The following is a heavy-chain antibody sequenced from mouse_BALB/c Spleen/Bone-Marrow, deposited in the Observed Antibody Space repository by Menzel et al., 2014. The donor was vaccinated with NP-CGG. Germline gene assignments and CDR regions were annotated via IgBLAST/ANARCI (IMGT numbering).Heavy chain of an antibody. V-gene: IGHV7-3*02. CDR1: GFTFTDYY. D-gene: IGHD2-12*01. J-gene: IGHJ1*01. CDR2: IRNKANGYTT. CDR3: AIYISYSGYWYFDV. Sequence: VQLQQSGGGLVQPGGSLRLSCATSGFTFTDYYMSWVRQPPGKALEWLGFIRNKANGYTTEYSASVKGRFTISRDNSQSILYLQMIQLKAEGSATYDCAIYISYSGYWYFDVWGAGTTVTVSS.